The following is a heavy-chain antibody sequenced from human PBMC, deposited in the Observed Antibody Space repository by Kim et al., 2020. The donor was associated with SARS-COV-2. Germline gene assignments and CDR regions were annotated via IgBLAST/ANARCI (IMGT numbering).Heavy chain of an antibody. CDR1: DFTFRSYW. J-gene: IGHJ4*02. D-gene: IGHD6-13*01. CDR3: ARDGVLSFTRSWDY. Sequence: GGSLRLSCAASDFTFRSYWMSWVRQAPGKGLEWVANIKEDGSVKQYVGSVKGRFTISRDNAKNILYLQMNSMRADDMAVYYCARDGVLSFTRSWDYWGLGNLITVSS. V-gene: IGHV3-7*03. CDR2: IKEDGSVK.